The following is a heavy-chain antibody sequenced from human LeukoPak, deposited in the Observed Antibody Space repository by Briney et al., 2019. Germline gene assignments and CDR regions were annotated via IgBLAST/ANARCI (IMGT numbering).Heavy chain of an antibody. CDR2: ISYDGSNK. J-gene: IGHJ4*02. CDR1: RFTFSSYA. CDR3: ARDRVSGGRGYYFDY. Sequence: GGSLKLSCAAPRFTFSSYAMHWVRQAPGKGLGWVAVISYDGSNKYYGDSVKGRFTIPRDNSKNTIYLQMNSLRTEDTAVYHCARDRVSGGRGYYFDYWGQGTLVTVSS. V-gene: IGHV3-30-3*01. D-gene: IGHD2-15*01.